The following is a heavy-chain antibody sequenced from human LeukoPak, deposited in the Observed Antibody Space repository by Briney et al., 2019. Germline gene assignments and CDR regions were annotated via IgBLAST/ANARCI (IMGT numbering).Heavy chain of an antibody. Sequence: PSETLSLTCTVSGGSISSYYWSWIRQPPGKGLEWIGYIYYSGSTNYNPSLKSRVTVSVDTSKNQFSLKLSSVTAADTAMYYCARVSGYDWESFYDYWGQGSLVTVSS. J-gene: IGHJ4*02. D-gene: IGHD5-12*01. CDR1: GGSISSYY. V-gene: IGHV4-59*01. CDR3: ARVSGYDWESFYDY. CDR2: IYYSGST.